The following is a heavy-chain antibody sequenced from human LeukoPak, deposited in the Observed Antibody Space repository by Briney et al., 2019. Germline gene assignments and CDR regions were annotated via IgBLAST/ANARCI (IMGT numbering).Heavy chain of an antibody. V-gene: IGHV3-21*01. CDR1: GFTFSSYT. J-gene: IGHJ4*02. CDR2: ISSHNSYI. CDR3: ARGDELTPIDY. D-gene: IGHD1-26*01. Sequence: GGSLRHSCAASGFTFSSYTMNWVRQAPGKGLEWVSSISSHNSYIYYADLVKGRFTISRDNAKSSLYLQMNSLRAEDTAVYYCARGDELTPIDYWGQGTLVTVSS.